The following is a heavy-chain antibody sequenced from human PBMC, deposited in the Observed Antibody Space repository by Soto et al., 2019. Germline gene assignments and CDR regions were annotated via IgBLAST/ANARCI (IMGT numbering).Heavy chain of an antibody. CDR2: IYHSGST. CDR1: SGSISSSNW. CDR3: ARVLVVPAAKGRGWFDP. Sequence: SETLSLTCAVSSGSISSSNWWSWVRQPPGKGLEWIGEIYHSGSTNYNPSLKSRVTISVDKSKNQFSLKLSSVTAADTAVYYCARVLVVPAAKGRGWFDPWGQGTLVTVSS. D-gene: IGHD2-2*01. V-gene: IGHV4-4*02. J-gene: IGHJ5*02.